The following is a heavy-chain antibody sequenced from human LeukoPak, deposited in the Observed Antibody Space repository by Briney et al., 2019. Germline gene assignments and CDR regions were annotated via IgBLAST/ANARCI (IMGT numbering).Heavy chain of an antibody. CDR3: ARDREEKYQLPKAVAVFLGFDP. CDR1: GGTFSSYA. CDR2: IIPIFGTA. V-gene: IGHV1-69*13. Sequence: ASVKVSCKASGGTFSSYAISWARQAPGQGLEWMGGIIPIFGTANYAQKFQGRVTITADESTSTAYMELSSLRSEDTAVYYCARDREEKYQLPKAVAVFLGFDPWGQGTLVTVSS. D-gene: IGHD2-2*01. J-gene: IGHJ5*02.